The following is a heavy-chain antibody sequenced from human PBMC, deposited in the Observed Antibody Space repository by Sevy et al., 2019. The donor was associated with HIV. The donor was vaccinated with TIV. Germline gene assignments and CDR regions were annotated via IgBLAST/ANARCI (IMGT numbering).Heavy chain of an antibody. Sequence: GGSLRLSCAASGFTFSSYGMHWVRQAPGKGLEWVAVIWYDGSNKYCADSVKGRFTISRDNSKNTLYLQMNSLRAEDTAVYYCARPAPYCGGDCYILNWGQGTLVTVSS. CDR2: IWYDGSNK. D-gene: IGHD2-21*02. CDR3: ARPAPYCGGDCYILN. V-gene: IGHV3-33*01. CDR1: GFTFSSYG. J-gene: IGHJ4*02.